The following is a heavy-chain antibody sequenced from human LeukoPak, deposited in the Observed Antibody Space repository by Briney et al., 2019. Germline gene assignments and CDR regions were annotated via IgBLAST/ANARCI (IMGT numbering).Heavy chain of an antibody. J-gene: IGHJ2*01. CDR2: IYTSGST. CDR3: ARDRSKQGLSWYFDL. V-gene: IGHV4-61*02. Sequence: SQTLSLTCTVSGGSISSGSYYWSWIRQPAGKALEWIGRIYTSGSTNYNPSLKSRVTISVDTSKNQFSLKLSSVTAADTAVYYCARDRSKQGLSWYFDLWGRGTLVTVSS. CDR1: GGSISSGSYY. D-gene: IGHD6-19*01.